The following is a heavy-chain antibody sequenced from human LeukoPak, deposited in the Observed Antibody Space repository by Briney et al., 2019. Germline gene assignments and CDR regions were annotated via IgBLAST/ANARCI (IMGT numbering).Heavy chain of an antibody. V-gene: IGHV1-2*02. CDR3: ARDLWTALSASAP. J-gene: IGHJ5*02. Sequence: ASVKVSCKASGHTFTGYYIHWVRQAPGQGLEWMGWINPNSGDTNYPQKFQGRVTMTSDTSTSTAYMELSRLRSDDTAVYYCARDLWTALSASAPWGQGTLVTVSS. CDR2: INPNSGDT. CDR1: GHTFTGYY. D-gene: IGHD2/OR15-2a*01.